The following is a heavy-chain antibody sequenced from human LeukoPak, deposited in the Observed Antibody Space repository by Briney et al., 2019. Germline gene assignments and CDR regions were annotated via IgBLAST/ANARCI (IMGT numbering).Heavy chain of an antibody. CDR1: GYTFTGYY. CDR3: ARAVPAAMDFDY. CDR2: IYPNSGGT. Sequence: ASVKVSCKASGYTFTGYYMHWVRQAPGQGLEWMGWIYPNSGGTNYAQKFQGRVTMTRDTSISTAYMELSRLRSDDTAVYYCARAVPAAMDFDYWGQGTLVTVSS. V-gene: IGHV1-2*02. J-gene: IGHJ4*02. D-gene: IGHD2-2*01.